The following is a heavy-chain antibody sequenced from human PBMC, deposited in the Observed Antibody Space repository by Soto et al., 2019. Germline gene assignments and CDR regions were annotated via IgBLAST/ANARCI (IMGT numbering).Heavy chain of an antibody. J-gene: IGHJ1*01. CDR1: DDSISSRTYY. V-gene: IGHV4-39*01. D-gene: IGHD1-26*01. CDR2: LYHSGST. Sequence: QMQLQESGPGLLEPSEALSLTCTVSDDSISSRTYYWAWIRQPPGKGLEWIGYLYHSGSTYYAPSVNSRATISVDTSKKQLSLKLTSVTAADTAVYYCARAAYSGSPIDHWGQGTLVTVSP. CDR3: ARAAYSGSPIDH.